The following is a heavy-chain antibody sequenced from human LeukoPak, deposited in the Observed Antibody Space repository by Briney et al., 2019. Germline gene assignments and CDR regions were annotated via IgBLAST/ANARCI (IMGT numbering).Heavy chain of an antibody. V-gene: IGHV3-21*01. CDR2: ISSSSSYI. D-gene: IGHD4-17*01. J-gene: IGHJ4*02. CDR1: GFTFSSYN. CDR3: ARVRTTVTTEGDY. Sequence: GGSLRLSCAASGFTFSSYNMNWVRQAPGKGLEWVSSISSSSSYIYYADSVKGRFTISRDNAKNSLYLQMNSLRAEDTAVYYCARVRTTVTTEGDYWGQGTLVTVSS.